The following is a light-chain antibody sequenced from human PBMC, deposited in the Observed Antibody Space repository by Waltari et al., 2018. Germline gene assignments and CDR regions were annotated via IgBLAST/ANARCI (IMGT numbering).Light chain of an antibody. Sequence: QTVVTQEPSLTVSPGGAVTPTCASSAGAVTSGNYPTWIQQKPGQVPRSLIHSTTNRHSRTPARFSGSLLGGKAALTLSGVQPEDEAEYYCLLYDGSDQVFGGGTKLTVL. J-gene: IGLJ3*02. V-gene: IGLV7-43*01. CDR3: LLYDGSDQV. CDR1: AGAVTSGNY. CDR2: STT.